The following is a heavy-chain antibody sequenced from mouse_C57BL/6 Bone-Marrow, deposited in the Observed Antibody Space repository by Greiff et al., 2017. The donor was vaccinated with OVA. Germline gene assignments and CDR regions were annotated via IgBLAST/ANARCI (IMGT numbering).Heavy chain of an antibody. CDR3: AKPFYDCDARGYAMDY. CDR1: GFSLTSYG. J-gene: IGHJ4*01. D-gene: IGHD2-4*01. CDR2: IWRGGST. V-gene: IGHV2-5*01. Sequence: QVQLQQSGPGLVQPSQSLSITCTVSGFSLTSYGVHWVRQSPGKGLEWLGVIWRGGSTDYNAAFMSRLSITKDNSKSQVFFKMNSLQADDTAIYYCAKPFYDCDARGYAMDYWGQGTSVTVSS.